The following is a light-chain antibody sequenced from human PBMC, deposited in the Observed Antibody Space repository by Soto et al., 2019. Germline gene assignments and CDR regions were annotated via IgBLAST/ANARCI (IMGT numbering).Light chain of an antibody. V-gene: IGKV3-20*01. Sequence: EIVMTQSPGTLSLSPGERATLSCRASQSVSNNYLAWYQQKPGQAPRLLMFGASSRATGIPDRFSGSGSGTDFTLTISRLEPEDFALYYCQQYGSSPKTFGQGTKVDI. CDR1: QSVSNNY. CDR2: GAS. CDR3: QQYGSSPKT. J-gene: IGKJ1*01.